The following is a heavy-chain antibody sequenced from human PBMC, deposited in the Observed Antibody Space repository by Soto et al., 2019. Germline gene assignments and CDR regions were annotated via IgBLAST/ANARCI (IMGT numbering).Heavy chain of an antibody. J-gene: IGHJ6*02. CDR2: IYYSGST. CDR3: ARATPYYYYGMDV. CDR1: GGSISSGGDY. D-gene: IGHD2-15*01. Sequence: QVQLQESGPGLVKPSQTLSLTCTVSGGSISSGGDYWSWIRQHPGKGLEWIGYIYYSGSTYYNPSLKSRVTLSVETSKNLFSLKLSSVTAADTAVYYCARATPYYYYGMDVWGQGTTVTVSS. V-gene: IGHV4-31*03.